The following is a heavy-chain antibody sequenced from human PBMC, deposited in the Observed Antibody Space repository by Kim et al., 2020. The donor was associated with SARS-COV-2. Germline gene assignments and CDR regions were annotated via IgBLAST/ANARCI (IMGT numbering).Heavy chain of an antibody. D-gene: IGHD6-19*01. Sequence: TYYNPSLRSRLTISLDTSNKQFSLRLASVTAADTAVYYCVRVSVATRDFDSWGQGTLVTVSS. CDR2: T. J-gene: IGHJ4*02. V-gene: IGHV4-30-2*04. CDR3: VRVSVATRDFDS.